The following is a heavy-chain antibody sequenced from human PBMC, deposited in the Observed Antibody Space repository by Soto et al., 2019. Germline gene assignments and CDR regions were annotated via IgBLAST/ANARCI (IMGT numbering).Heavy chain of an antibody. D-gene: IGHD3-9*01. J-gene: IGHJ4*02. CDR1: GGSISSSSYY. Sequence: PSETLSLTCDVPGGSISSSSYYWGWIRQPPGKGLVWIGSIYYSGTTYYNPSLKSRVTISVDTSKNQFSLKLSSVTAADTAVYYCARHRGYYDILTGYYTELNFDYWGQGTLVTVSS. V-gene: IGHV4-39*01. CDR2: IYYSGTT. CDR3: ARHRGYYDILTGYYTELNFDY.